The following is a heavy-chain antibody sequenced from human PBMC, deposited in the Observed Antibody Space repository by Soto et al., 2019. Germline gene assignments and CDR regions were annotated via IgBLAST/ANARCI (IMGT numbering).Heavy chain of an antibody. CDR3: ARDQDASYDSSGYYYFDY. Sequence: SVKVSCKASGGTFSSYAISWVRQAPGQGLEWMGGIIPIFGTANYAQKFQGRVTITADESTSTAYMELSSLRSEDTAVYYCARDQDASYDSSGYYYFDYWGQGTLVTVSS. V-gene: IGHV1-69*13. CDR2: IIPIFGTA. J-gene: IGHJ4*02. D-gene: IGHD3-22*01. CDR1: GGTFSSYA.